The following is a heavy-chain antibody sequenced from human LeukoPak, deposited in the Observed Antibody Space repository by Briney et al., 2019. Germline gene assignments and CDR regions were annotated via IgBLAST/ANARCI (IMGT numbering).Heavy chain of an antibody. D-gene: IGHD3-22*01. J-gene: IGHJ4*02. CDR2: ISAYNGNT. CDR3: ARVHTYYYDSSGYYPFDY. Sequence: ASVKVSCKASGYTFTSYGISWVRQAPGQGLEWMGWISAYNGNTNYAQKLQGRVTMTTDTSTSTAYMELRSLRSDDTDVYYCARVHTYYYDSSGYYPFDYWGQGTLVTVSS. CDR1: GYTFTSYG. V-gene: IGHV1-18*01.